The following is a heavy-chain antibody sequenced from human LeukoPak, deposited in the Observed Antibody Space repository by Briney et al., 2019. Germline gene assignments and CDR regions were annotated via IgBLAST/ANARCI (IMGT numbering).Heavy chain of an antibody. V-gene: IGHV4-61*02. Sequence: SQTLSLTCTVSGGSISSSSYYWSWIRQPAGKGLEWIGRIYTSGSTNYNPSLKSRVTISVDTSKNQFSLKLSSVTAADTAVYYCARTSGATDGGSGSEFDYWGQGTLLTVSS. CDR1: GGSISSSSYY. D-gene: IGHD3-10*01. CDR3: ARTSGATDGGSGSEFDY. J-gene: IGHJ4*02. CDR2: IYTSGST.